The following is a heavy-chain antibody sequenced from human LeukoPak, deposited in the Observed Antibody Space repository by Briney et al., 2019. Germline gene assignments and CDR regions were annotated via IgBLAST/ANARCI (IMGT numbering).Heavy chain of an antibody. J-gene: IGHJ3*02. Sequence: ASVKVSCKASGYTFTNYHMHWVRQAPGQGLEWLGLIKPKSGDSDFVQKFRGRVTVTTDVSTTTIHMELSNLRSDDTAVYYCARDRGVPGPGNALDIWGQGTMVTVSS. D-gene: IGHD2-8*01. CDR2: IKPKSGDS. CDR1: GYTFTNYH. CDR3: ARDRGVPGPGNALDI. V-gene: IGHV1-2*06.